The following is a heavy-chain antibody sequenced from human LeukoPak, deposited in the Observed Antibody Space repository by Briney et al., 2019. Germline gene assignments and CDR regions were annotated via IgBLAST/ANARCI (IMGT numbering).Heavy chain of an antibody. V-gene: IGHV3-23*01. CDR1: GFTFSSYG. Sequence: GGSLRLSCAASGFTFSSYGMSWVRQTPGKGLDWVSSISGSGGSTYYADSVKGRFTISRVNSKNTLYLQMNSLRAEDTAVYYCAKLSGGGYSYGYTATFDYWGQGTLVTVSS. CDR3: AKLSGGGYSYGYTATFDY. CDR2: ISGSGGST. D-gene: IGHD5-18*01. J-gene: IGHJ4*02.